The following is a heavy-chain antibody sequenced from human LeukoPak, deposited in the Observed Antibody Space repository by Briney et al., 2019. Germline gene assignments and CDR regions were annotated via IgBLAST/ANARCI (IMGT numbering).Heavy chain of an antibody. V-gene: IGHV3-48*03. J-gene: IGHJ4*02. CDR1: GFTFSIYE. D-gene: IGHD5-24*01. CDR3: ARVSRLQSFDY. CDR2: ISSSGSTI. Sequence: PGGSLRLSCAASGFTFSIYEMNWVRQAPGKGLECVAYISSSGSTIYYADSVKGRFTISRDNDKNSLYMQTKSMRAEDTAVYYCARVSRLQSFDYWGQGTLVTVSS.